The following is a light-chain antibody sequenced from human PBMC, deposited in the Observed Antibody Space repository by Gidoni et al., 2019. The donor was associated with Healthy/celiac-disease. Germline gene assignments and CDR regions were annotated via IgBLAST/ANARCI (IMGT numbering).Light chain of an antibody. V-gene: IGLV3-21*03. CDR2: ADS. CDR1: NIGSKS. Sequence: SYVLTQPPSVSVAPGKTARITCGGNNIGSKSVHWSQQKPGQAPVLVVYADSDRPSGIPERFSGSNSGNTATLTISRVEAGDEADYYCQVWDSSSDHVVFGGGTKLTVL. CDR3: QVWDSSSDHVV. J-gene: IGLJ2*01.